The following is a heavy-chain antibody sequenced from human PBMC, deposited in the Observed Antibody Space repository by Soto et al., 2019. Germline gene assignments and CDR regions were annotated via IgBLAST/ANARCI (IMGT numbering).Heavy chain of an antibody. D-gene: IGHD4-17*01. V-gene: IGHV3-33*01. J-gene: IGHJ6*03. Sequence: QVQLVESGGGVVQPGRSLRLSCAASGFTFSSYGMHWVRQAPGKGLEWVAVIWYDGSNKYYADSVKGRFTISRDNSKNTLYLQMNSLRAEDTAVYYCSRDSPVTTIYYYYYMDVWGKGNTVTVSS. CDR2: IWYDGSNK. CDR3: SRDSPVTTIYYYYYMDV. CDR1: GFTFSSYG.